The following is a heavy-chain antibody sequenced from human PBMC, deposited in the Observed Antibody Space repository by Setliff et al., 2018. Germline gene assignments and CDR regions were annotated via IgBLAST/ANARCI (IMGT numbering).Heavy chain of an antibody. CDR3: ARVDFTMIQGVLGL. D-gene: IGHD3-10*01. V-gene: IGHV4-38-2*01. CDR1: GYSSSTSHY. Sequence: SETLSLTCGVSGYSSSTSHYWGWIRQPPGKGMEWIGSVYYSGYTYYNPSLQSRVTISVDMSKNQFSMKLTSVTAADTAVYYCARVDFTMIQGVLGLWGQGTLVTVSS. CDR2: VYYSGYT. J-gene: IGHJ1*01.